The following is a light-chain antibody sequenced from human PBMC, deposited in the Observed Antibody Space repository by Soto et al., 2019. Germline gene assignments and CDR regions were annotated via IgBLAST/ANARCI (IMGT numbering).Light chain of an antibody. J-gene: IGKJ1*01. V-gene: IGKV1-39*01. CDR3: QQSYSVVWT. CDR2: VAS. CDR1: QNINNS. Sequence: DIQMTQSPSSLSASVGDRVTITCRASQNINNSLNWFQQKPGKAPKLLIYVASGLETGVPSRFSGSGSGTDFTLTISSLQPEESATSYCQQSYSVVWTFGQGTKVEIK.